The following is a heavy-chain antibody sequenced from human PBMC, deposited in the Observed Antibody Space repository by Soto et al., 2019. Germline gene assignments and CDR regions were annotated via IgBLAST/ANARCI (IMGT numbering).Heavy chain of an antibody. J-gene: IGHJ4*02. V-gene: IGHV1-18*01. Sequence: QVQLVQSGGEVKEPGASVKVSCEASGYTFTNYGISWVRQAPGQGLEWMGWINTQNGNTNYAQRFQGRVTVTTDRSTSTAYMEMRSLRSDDTAVYYCAIDVGYYGSGTYRSGYWGQGTLVTVSS. CDR2: INTQNGNT. CDR3: AIDVGYYGSGTYRSGY. D-gene: IGHD3-10*01. CDR1: GYTFTNYG.